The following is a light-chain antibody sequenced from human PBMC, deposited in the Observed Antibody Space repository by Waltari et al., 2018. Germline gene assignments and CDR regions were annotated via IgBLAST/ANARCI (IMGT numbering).Light chain of an antibody. CDR3: QVWDSSSDHSVI. CDR2: YDS. CDR1: NIGSKS. V-gene: IGLV3-21*04. J-gene: IGLJ2*01. Sequence: SYVLTQPPSVSVAPGKTARITCGGNNIGSKSLHWYQQKPGQAPVLVISYDSDRPSGIPERITGSNSGNTATLTISRVEAGDEAGYYCQVWDSSSDHSVIFGGGTKLTVL.